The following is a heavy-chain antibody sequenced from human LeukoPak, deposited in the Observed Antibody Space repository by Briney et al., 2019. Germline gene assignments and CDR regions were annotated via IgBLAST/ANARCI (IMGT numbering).Heavy chain of an antibody. D-gene: IGHD2/OR15-2a*01. CDR1: GGSISSYY. Sequence: SETLSLTCTVSGGSISSYYWSWIRQPPGKGLEWIGSIYHSGSTNYNPSLKSRVTISLDTSKNQFSLKMSSVTAADTAVYYCAREEKIVIDPGATRPSSAFDIWGQGTMVTVSS. J-gene: IGHJ3*02. CDR2: IYHSGST. CDR3: AREEKIVIDPGATRPSSAFDI. V-gene: IGHV4-59*01.